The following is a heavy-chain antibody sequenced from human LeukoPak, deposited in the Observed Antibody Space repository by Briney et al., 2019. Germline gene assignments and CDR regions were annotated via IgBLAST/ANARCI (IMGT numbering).Heavy chain of an antibody. J-gene: IGHJ4*02. V-gene: IGHV4-4*02. CDR3: ASGGLVSRYLDH. D-gene: IGHD3-9*01. CDR1: GGSISSSTW. CDR2: VFHSVST. Sequence: SETLSLTCAVSGGSISSSTWWTWVRLPPGKGLEWIGEVFHSVSTNLNPSLKSRLTLSVDESKHEFSLKLTSVTAADTAVYYCASGGLVSRYLDHWGQGTLVTVSS.